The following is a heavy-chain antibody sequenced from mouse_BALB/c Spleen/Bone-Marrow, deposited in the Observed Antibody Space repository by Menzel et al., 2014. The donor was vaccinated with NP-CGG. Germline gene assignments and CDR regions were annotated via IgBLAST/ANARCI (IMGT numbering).Heavy chain of an antibody. D-gene: IGHD2-2*01. Sequence: QVQLQQSGAELAKPGASVKMSCKASGYTFTSYWMHWVKQRPGQGLEWIGYINPSTGYTDYNQKFKDKATLTADKSSSTAYMQLSSLTSEDSAVYYCARGVRGYDGFAYWGQGTLVTVSA. CDR3: ARGVRGYDGFAY. CDR2: INPSTGYT. CDR1: GYTFTSYW. V-gene: IGHV1-7*01. J-gene: IGHJ3*01.